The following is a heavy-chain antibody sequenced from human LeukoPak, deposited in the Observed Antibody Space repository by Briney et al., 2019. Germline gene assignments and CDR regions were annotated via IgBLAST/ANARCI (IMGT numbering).Heavy chain of an antibody. J-gene: IGHJ4*02. V-gene: IGHV4-59*08. CDR3: ARGAGYDSSSPYDF. D-gene: IGHD3-22*01. CDR1: GGSISSYY. CDR2: IYYSGST. Sequence: SETLSLTCTVSGGSISSYYWSWIRQPPGKGLEWIGYIYYSGSTNYNPSLKSRVTISVDTSKNQFSLKLSSVTAADTAVYYCARGAGYDSSSPYDFWVQGTLVTVSS.